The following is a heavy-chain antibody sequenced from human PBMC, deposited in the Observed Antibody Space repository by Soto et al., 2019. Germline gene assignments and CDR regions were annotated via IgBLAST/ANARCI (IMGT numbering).Heavy chain of an antibody. J-gene: IGHJ4*02. D-gene: IGHD5-12*01. CDR3: ARLKMATIPGPLDY. V-gene: IGHV1-69*06. CDR1: GGTFSSYA. CDR2: IIPIFGTA. Sequence: SVNVSCKASGGTFSSYAISWVRQAPGQGLEWMGGIIPIFGTANYAQKFQGRVTITADKSTSTAYMELSSLRSEDTAVYYCARLKMATIPGPLDYWGQGTLVTVSS.